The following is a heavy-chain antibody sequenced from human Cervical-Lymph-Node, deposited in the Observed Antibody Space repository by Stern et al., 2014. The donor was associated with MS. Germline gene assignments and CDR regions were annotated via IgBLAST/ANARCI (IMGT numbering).Heavy chain of an antibody. CDR1: GFTFSSYG. CDR3: AKTLASGEPHYFFAMGV. CDR2: MSFDGRNE. V-gene: IGHV3-30*18. J-gene: IGHJ6*02. D-gene: IGHD1-14*01. Sequence: QVQLVQSGGGVVQPGRSLRLSCAASGFTFSSYGMHWVRQAPGKGLEWVAFMSFDGRNEYYADSVKGRFTISRDNPKNTVYLQMNTLRGEDTAVFYCAKTLASGEPHYFFAMGVWGQGTTVIVSS.